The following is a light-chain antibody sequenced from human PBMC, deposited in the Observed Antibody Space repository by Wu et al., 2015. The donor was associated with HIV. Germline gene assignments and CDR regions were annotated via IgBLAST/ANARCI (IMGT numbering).Light chain of an antibody. CDR3: QRYGSSPYT. Sequence: EIVLTQSPDTLSLSPGERATLSCRASHPVSDNKLAWYQQKPGQAPRVLIYETSSRATGIPDFTLTISRLEPEDFTVYYCQRYGSSPYTFGQGTKLEIK. CDR2: ETS. CDR1: HPVSDNK. V-gene: IGKV3-20*01. J-gene: IGKJ2*01.